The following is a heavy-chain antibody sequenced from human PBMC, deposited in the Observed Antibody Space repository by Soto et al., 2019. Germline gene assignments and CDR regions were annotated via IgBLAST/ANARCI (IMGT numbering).Heavy chain of an antibody. CDR1: GFTFSDYW. V-gene: IGHV3-74*01. Sequence: GGALRLSCAGSGFTFSDYWMHWGRQAPGKGLGWVSSIKSDASTTTYAGSVKGRFTISRDNARNTLYLQMNSLRAEGTAVYYCARDLTGLVFDYWGQGTQVTVSS. CDR2: IKSDASTT. J-gene: IGHJ4*02. CDR3: ARDLTGLVFDY. D-gene: IGHD2-8*01.